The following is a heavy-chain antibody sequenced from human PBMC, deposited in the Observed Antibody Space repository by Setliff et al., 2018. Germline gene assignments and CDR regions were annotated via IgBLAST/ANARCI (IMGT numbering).Heavy chain of an antibody. CDR2: FDPEDGET. Sequence: ASVKVSCKVSGYTLTELSMHWVRQAPGKGLEWMGGFDPEDGETIYAQKFQGRVTMTTDTYTGTGYMELRSLTSDDAAVYFCARFGGSCSSSSCYASDLWGQGTMVTVSS. J-gene: IGHJ3*01. D-gene: IGHD2-2*01. CDR3: ARFGGSCSSSSCYASDL. CDR1: GYTLTELS. V-gene: IGHV1-24*01.